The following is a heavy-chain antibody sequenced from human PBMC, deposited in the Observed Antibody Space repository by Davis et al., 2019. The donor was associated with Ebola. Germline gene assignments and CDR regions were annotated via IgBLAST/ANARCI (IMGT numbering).Heavy chain of an antibody. CDR1: GFTFSSYA. D-gene: IGHD1-26*01. CDR2: ISYDGSNK. CDR3: AREEGGEWDYGMDV. J-gene: IGHJ6*02. V-gene: IGHV3-30-3*01. Sequence: PGGSLRLSCAASGFTFSSYAMHWVRQAPGKGLEWVAVISYDGSNKYYADSVKGRFTISRDNSKNTLYLQMNSLRAEDTAVYYCAREEGGEWDYGMDVWGQGTTVTVSS.